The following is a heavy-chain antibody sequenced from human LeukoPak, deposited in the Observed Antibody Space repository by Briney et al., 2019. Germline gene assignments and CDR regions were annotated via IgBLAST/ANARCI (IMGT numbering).Heavy chain of an antibody. CDR1: GFTVSSNY. V-gene: IGHV3-23*01. CDR3: AKAPKYYYGSGSYFDY. J-gene: IGHJ4*02. CDR2: ISGSGGST. Sequence: GGSLRLSCAASGFTVSSNYMSWVRQAPGKGLEWVSAISGSGGSTYYADSVKGRFTISRDNSKNTLYLQMNSLRAEDTAVYYCAKAPKYYYGSGSYFDYWGQGTLVTVSS. D-gene: IGHD3-10*01.